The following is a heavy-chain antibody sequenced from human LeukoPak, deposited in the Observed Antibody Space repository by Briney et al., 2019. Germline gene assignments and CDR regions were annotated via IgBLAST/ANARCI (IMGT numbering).Heavy chain of an antibody. V-gene: IGHV1-69*05. J-gene: IGHJ6*03. Sequence: SVKVSCKASGGTFSSYAISWVRQAPGQGLEWMGGIIPIFGTANYAQKFQGRVTMTRNTSISTAYMELTSLTSEDTAIYYCARDRAHDYAPYYYYYYMDVWGKGTTVTVSS. D-gene: IGHD4-17*01. CDR2: IIPIFGTA. CDR1: GGTFSSYA. CDR3: ARDRAHDYAPYYYYYYMDV.